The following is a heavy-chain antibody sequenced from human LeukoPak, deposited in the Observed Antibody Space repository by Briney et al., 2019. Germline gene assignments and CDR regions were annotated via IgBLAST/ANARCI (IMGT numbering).Heavy chain of an antibody. V-gene: IGHV1-18*01. CDR2: ISAYNGDT. CDR1: GYTFTNYI. D-gene: IGHD3-9*01. J-gene: IGHJ4*02. CDR3: ARVAIGVLTAYPSTPDH. Sequence: GASVKVSCKASGYTFTNYIISWVRQAPRQGLEWMGWISAYNGDTNYAQKLQGRVTMTTDTSTSTAYMELRSLRSDDTAVYYCARVAIGVLTAYPSTPDHWGQGTLVTVSS.